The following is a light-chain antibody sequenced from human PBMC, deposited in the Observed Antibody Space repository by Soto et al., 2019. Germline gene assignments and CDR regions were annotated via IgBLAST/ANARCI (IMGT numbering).Light chain of an antibody. CDR2: GAS. V-gene: IGKV3-20*01. J-gene: IGKJ1*01. Sequence: EIVLTQSPGTLSLSPGERATLSCRASQSVSSSYLAWYQQKPGQAPRLLIYGASSSATGIPDRFSGSGSGTDFTFTISRLEPFDFAVFYCQQYGSSRTFGLPTQVEI. CDR1: QSVSSSY. CDR3: QQYGSSRT.